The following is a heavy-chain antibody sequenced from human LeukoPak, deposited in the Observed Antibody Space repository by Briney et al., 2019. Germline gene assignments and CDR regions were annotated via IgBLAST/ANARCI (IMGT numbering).Heavy chain of an antibody. CDR3: VKEHVDRGFTRSFEI. Sequence: PGGSLRLSCAASGFTFSTNAMSWVRQAPGKGLEWVSAISDTKTYYADAVKGRFTISRDNSKNTVYLQMNSLRAEDTAVYYCVKEHVDRGFTRSFEIWGQGTVVNVSS. D-gene: IGHD3-10*01. J-gene: IGHJ3*02. V-gene: IGHV3-23*01. CDR1: GFTFSTNA. CDR2: ISDTKT.